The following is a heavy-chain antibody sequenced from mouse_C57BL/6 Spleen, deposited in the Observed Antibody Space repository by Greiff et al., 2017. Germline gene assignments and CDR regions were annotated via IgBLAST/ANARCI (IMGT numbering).Heavy chain of an antibody. CDR2: IYPGDGDT. J-gene: IGHJ1*03. CDR3: ARRDYSNYWYFDV. Sequence: VQLQQSGAELVKPGASVKISCKASGYAFSSSWMNWVKQRPGKGLEWIGRIYPGDGDTNYNGKFKGKATLTADKSSSTAYMQLSSLTSEDSAVYFCARRDYSNYWYFDVWGTGTTVTVSS. D-gene: IGHD2-5*01. CDR1: GYAFSSSW. V-gene: IGHV1-82*01.